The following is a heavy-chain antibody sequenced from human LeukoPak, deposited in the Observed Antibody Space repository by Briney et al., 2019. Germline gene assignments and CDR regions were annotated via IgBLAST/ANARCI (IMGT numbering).Heavy chain of an antibody. CDR3: ARRYGGSYWYFDL. J-gene: IGHJ2*01. CDR1: GGSISSYY. CDR2: IYYSGST. V-gene: IGHV4-59*08. D-gene: IGHD3-10*01. Sequence: SETLSLTCTVSGGSISSYYWSWTRQPPGKGLEWIGYIYYSGSTNYNPSLKSRVTMSVDTSKNQFSLKLSSVTAADTAVYYCARRYGGSYWYFDLWGRGTLVTVSS.